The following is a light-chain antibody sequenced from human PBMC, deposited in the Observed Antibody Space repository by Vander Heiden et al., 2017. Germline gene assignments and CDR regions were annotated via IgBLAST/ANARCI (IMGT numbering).Light chain of an antibody. CDR3: LQHNSYPT. CDR1: QSIRND. CDR2: AAN. V-gene: IGKV1-17*01. J-gene: IGKJ4*01. Sequence: DIPMTQSPPPLSASVGDRVTITWRGSQSIRNDLGWYQQKPGKAPKRLIYAANRLQSGVPSRCSGRGAGTEFTITSSSLQPEDFATYYCLQHNSYPTFGGGTKVEIK.